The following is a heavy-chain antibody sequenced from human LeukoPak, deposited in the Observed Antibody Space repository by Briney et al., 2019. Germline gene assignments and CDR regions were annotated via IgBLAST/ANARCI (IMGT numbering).Heavy chain of an antibody. Sequence: SVKVSCKASGGTFSSYAISWVRQAPGPGLEWMGGIIPLFGTANYAQKFPGRVTITTDESTSTAYMELSSLRSEDTAVYYCARDRGYDYGGNSWFDYWGQGTLVTVSS. CDR2: IIPLFGTA. J-gene: IGHJ4*02. CDR1: GGTFSSYA. CDR3: ARDRGYDYGGNSWFDY. D-gene: IGHD4-23*01. V-gene: IGHV1-69*05.